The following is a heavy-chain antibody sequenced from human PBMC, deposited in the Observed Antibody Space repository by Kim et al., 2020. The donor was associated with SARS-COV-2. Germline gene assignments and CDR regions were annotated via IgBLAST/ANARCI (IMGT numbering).Heavy chain of an antibody. CDR2: ISSSSSSYI. J-gene: IGHJ4*02. CDR1: GFTFSSYS. D-gene: IGHD6-19*01. Sequence: GGSLRLSCAASGFTFSSYSMNWVRQAPGKGLEWVSSISSSSSSYIYYADSVKGRFTISRDNAKNSLYLQMNSLRAEDTAVYYCARAPGSGWPNFDYWGQGTLVTVSS. V-gene: IGHV3-21*01. CDR3: ARAPGSGWPNFDY.